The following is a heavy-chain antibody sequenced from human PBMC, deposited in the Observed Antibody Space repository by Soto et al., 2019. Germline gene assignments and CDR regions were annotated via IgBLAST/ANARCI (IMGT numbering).Heavy chain of an antibody. V-gene: IGHV1-69*06. CDR2: IIPISGTA. D-gene: IGHD6-19*01. Sequence: SVKASCKASRGTFSSRAISWVRQAPGQGLEWMGGIIPISGTANYAQKFQGRVTITADKSTSTAYMALSSLTAEDTAVYYCAKYSSGWYYFDYWGQGTLVTVSS. CDR3: AKYSSGWYYFDY. CDR1: RGTFSSRA. J-gene: IGHJ4*02.